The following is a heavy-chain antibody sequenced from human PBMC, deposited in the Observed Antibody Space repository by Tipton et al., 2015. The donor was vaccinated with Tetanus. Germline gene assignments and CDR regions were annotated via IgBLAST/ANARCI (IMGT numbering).Heavy chain of an antibody. CDR3: VRDRAAAGGSDY. V-gene: IGHV1-69*13. D-gene: IGHD6-25*01. Sequence: QLVQSGAEVKKPGAPVKVSCKSSGGPFYKHGIDWVRQAPGQGLEWMGGIIPASGATNYAHKFQGRVTMTADASTTTVHMELSNLRSDDTAVYYCVRDRAAAGGSDYWGQGTLVTV. CDR1: GGPFYKHG. CDR2: IIPASGAT. J-gene: IGHJ4*02.